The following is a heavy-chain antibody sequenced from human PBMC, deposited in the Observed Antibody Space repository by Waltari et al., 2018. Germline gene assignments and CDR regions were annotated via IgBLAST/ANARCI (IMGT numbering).Heavy chain of an antibody. Sequence: EVQLLESGGGLVQPGGSLRLSCAASGFTFRSYAMSWVRQAPGKGLEWVSAISGSGGSTYYADSVKGRFTISRDNSKNTLYLQMNSLRAEDTAVYYCAKDRDPIVVVVAANFDYWGQGTLVTVSS. CDR3: AKDRDPIVVVVAANFDY. V-gene: IGHV3-23*01. CDR2: ISGSGGST. J-gene: IGHJ4*02. D-gene: IGHD2-15*01. CDR1: GFTFRSYA.